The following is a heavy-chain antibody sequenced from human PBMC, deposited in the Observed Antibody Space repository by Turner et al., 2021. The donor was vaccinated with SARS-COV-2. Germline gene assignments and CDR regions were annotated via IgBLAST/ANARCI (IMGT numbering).Heavy chain of an antibody. Sequence: QVKLQESGPGLLKPSQTLSLTCTVSGGSITNGSSFWTWIRQPAGRGLEWIGRIYTSGNTVGIPDYNPSLKSRVSISVDSSKNQFSLKLTSVTAADTAVYHCAKAVPGSGWFDPWGQGSLVTVSS. CDR1: GGSITNGSSF. CDR2: IYTSGNTVGIP. V-gene: IGHV4-61*02. D-gene: IGHD3-10*01. J-gene: IGHJ5*02. CDR3: AKAVPGSGWFDP.